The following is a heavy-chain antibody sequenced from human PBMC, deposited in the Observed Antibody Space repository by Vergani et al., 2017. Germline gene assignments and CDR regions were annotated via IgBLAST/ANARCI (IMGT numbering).Heavy chain of an antibody. Sequence: EVQLLESGGGLVQPGGSLRLSCAASGFTFSSYAMSWVRQAPRKGLEWVSAISGRGGSTYYADSVKGRFTISRGNSKNTLYLQMNSLRAEDTAVYYCAKDRGYYGSGSYFEYWGQGTLVTVSS. D-gene: IGHD3-10*01. CDR2: ISGRGGST. J-gene: IGHJ4*02. CDR3: AKDRGYYGSGSYFEY. CDR1: GFTFSSYA. V-gene: IGHV3-23*01.